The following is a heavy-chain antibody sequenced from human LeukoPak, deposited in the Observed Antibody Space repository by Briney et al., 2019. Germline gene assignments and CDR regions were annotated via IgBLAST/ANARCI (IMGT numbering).Heavy chain of an antibody. CDR3: WRDSPYDTSI. CDR1: GFILNTYT. Sequence: GGSLSPSCAASGFILNTYTITWVRQAPGKGLEWFSSITNTPNYIYYAASVKRRFTISRDNANNSLYLKMDRLRAEDKAVYSCWRDSPYDTSIWGQGTLVTVSS. V-gene: IGHV3-21*01. D-gene: IGHD3-16*01. J-gene: IGHJ4*02. CDR2: ITNTPNYI.